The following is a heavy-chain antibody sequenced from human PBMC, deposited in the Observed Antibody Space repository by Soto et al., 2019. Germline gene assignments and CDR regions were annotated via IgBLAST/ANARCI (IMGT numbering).Heavy chain of an antibody. CDR3: ARAHSQYYDFWSGPYIGMDV. D-gene: IGHD3-3*01. V-gene: IGHV1-46*01. CDR1: GYTFTGHY. Sequence: SVKVSCKASGYTFTGHYMQWVRQAPGQGLEWMGIINPSGGSTSYAQKFQGRVTMTRDTSTSTVYLELSSLRSEDTSVYYCARAHSQYYDFWSGPYIGMDVWGQGTTVTVSS. CDR2: INPSGGST. J-gene: IGHJ6*02.